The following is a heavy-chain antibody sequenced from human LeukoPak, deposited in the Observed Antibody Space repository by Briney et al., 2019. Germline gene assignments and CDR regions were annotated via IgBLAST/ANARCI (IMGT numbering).Heavy chain of an antibody. CDR1: GYTFSNND. CDR3: ARGADIVVVPAAYYYYYYMDV. J-gene: IGHJ6*03. D-gene: IGHD2-2*01. CDR2: MNPISGNT. V-gene: IGHV1-8*03. Sequence: GASVKVSCKASGYTFSNNDINWVRQATGQGLEWMGWMNPISGNTGFAQKFQGRVTITRDTFISTAYMEVSSLRSEDTAVYYCARGADIVVVPAAYYYYYYMDVWGKGTTVTISS.